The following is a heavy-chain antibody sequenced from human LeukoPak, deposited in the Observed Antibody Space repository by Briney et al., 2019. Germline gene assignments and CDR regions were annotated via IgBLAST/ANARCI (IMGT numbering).Heavy chain of an antibody. CDR2: IYSDGRT. V-gene: IGHV3-53*01. D-gene: IGHD2-2*01. CDR3: ARVVVPAAIGLWGNYYYGMDV. J-gene: IGHJ6*04. Sequence: PGGSLRLSCAASGFTVSSNYMTWVRQAPGKGLEWVSVIYSDGRTYYADSVKGRFTISRDNSKNTLYLQMNSLRAEDTATYYCARVVVPAAIGLWGNYYYGMDVWGKGTTVTVSS. CDR1: GFTVSSNY.